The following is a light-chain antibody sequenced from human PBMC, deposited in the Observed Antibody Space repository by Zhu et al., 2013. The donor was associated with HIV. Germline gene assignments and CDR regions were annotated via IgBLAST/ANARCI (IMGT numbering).Light chain of an antibody. CDR3: QQYYSYS. CDR1: QSVFAW. J-gene: IGKJ2*01. CDR2: KAS. V-gene: IGKV1-5*03. Sequence: DIQMTQSPSTLSASLRDRVTVTCRASQSVFAWLAWYQQKPGKAPKVLIYKASILENGVPSRFSGSGSGTEFTLTISSLQPDDFATYYCQQYYSYSFGRGTKLQIK.